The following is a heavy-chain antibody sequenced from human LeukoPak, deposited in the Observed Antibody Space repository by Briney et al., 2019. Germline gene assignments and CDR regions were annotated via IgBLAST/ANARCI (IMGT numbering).Heavy chain of an antibody. CDR3: ARAQTYYDFWSGYYFVGSQFDH. CDR1: GGTFSSYA. J-gene: IGHJ4*02. V-gene: IGHV1-69*05. CDR2: IIPIFGTA. Sequence: SVKVSCKASGGTFSSYAISWVRQAPGQGLEWMGGIIPIFGTANYAQKFQGRVTITTDESTSTAYMELSSLRSEDTAVYYCARAQTYYDFWSGYYFVGSQFDHWGQGTLVTVSS. D-gene: IGHD3-3*01.